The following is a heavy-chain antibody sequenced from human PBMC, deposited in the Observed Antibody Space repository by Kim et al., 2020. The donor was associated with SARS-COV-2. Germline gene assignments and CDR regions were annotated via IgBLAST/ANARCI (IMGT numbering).Heavy chain of an antibody. V-gene: IGHV3-7*04. Sequence: VKGRFTISRDNAKNSLYLQMNSLRAEDTAVYYCARTNYYYDSSGYYVFDYWGQGTLVTVSS. J-gene: IGHJ4*02. D-gene: IGHD3-22*01. CDR3: ARTNYYYDSSGYYVFDY.